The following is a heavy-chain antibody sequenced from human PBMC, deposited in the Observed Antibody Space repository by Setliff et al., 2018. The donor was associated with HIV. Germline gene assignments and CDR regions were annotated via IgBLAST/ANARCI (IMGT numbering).Heavy chain of an antibody. V-gene: IGHV3-23*01. CDR2: MSGSGVST. CDR1: GFTFRSYA. J-gene: IGHJ6*03. D-gene: IGHD1-1*01. Sequence: GGSLRLSCAASGFTFRSYAMSWVRQAPGKGLEWVSVMSGSGVSTHYVDSVKGRFTISRDNSKNTLYLQMNTLRAEDTAVYYCAKDGHDQDHYYHMDVWGKGTAVTVSS. CDR3: AKDGHDQDHYYHMDV.